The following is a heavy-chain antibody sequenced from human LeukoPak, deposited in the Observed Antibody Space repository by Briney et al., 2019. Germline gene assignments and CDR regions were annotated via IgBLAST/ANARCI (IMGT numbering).Heavy chain of an antibody. D-gene: IGHD5-24*01. J-gene: IGHJ3*02. CDR3: ARGGEMATIRGDDAFDI. CDR1: GGTFSSYA. CDR2: IIPILGIA. Sequence: GASVKVSCKASGGTFSSYAISRVRQAPGQGLEWMGRIIPILGIANYAQKFQGRVTITADKSTSTAYMELSSLRSEDTAVYYCARGGEMATIRGDDAFDIWGQGTMVTVSS. V-gene: IGHV1-69*04.